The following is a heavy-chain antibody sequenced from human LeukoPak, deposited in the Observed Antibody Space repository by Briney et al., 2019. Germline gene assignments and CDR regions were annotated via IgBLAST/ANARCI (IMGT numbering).Heavy chain of an antibody. CDR2: ISGTADSK. CDR3: AKAEATIGGAFDT. J-gene: IGHJ3*02. Sequence: GGSLRLSCAASRFTFRNYAMSWVRQAPGRGLERLCIISGTADSKYYADSVKGRFTISRDNPRSTLYLEMNILRAEDTAVYYCAKAEATIGGAFDTWGQGTMVIVSS. D-gene: IGHD3-16*01. V-gene: IGHV3-23*01. CDR1: RFTFRNYA.